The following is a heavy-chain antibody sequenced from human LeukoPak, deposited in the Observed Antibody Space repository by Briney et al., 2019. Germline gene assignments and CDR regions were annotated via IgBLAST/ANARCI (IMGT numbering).Heavy chain of an antibody. V-gene: IGHV1-24*01. CDR2: FDPEDGET. CDR3: AVLRDSRFLEWNWFDP. Sequence: GASVKVSCKVSGYTLTELSMHWVRQAPGKGLEWMGGFDPEDGETIYAQKFQGRVTMTEDTSTDTAYMELSSLRSEDTAVYYCAVLRDSRFLEWNWFDPWGQGTLVTVSS. J-gene: IGHJ5*02. CDR1: GYTLTELS. D-gene: IGHD3-3*01.